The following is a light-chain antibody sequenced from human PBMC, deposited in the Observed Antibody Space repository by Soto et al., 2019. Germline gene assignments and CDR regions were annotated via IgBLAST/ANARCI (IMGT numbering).Light chain of an antibody. J-gene: IGKJ4*01. CDR1: QSVSSY. V-gene: IGKV3-11*01. CDR2: DAS. CDR3: QQRSNWPST. Sequence: EIVLTQSPVTLSLSPGERATLSCRASQSVSSYLAWYQQHPGQAPRLLIYDASNRATGIPARFSGSGSGTDFTLTISRLEPEDFAVYYCQQRSNWPSTFGGGTKVEIK.